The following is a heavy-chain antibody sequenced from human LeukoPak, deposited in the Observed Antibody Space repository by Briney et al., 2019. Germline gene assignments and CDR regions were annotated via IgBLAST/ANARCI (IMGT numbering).Heavy chain of an antibody. D-gene: IGHD6-19*01. CDR2: ISWNSGSI. V-gene: IGHV3-9*01. CDR3: AKQGSGWFSGAYYYYGMDV. CDR1: GFTFDDYA. Sequence: GGSLRLSCAASGFTFDDYAMHWVRQAPGKGLEWVSGISWNSGSIGYADSVKGRSTISRDNAKNSLYLQMNSLRAEDTALYYCAKQGSGWFSGAYYYYGMDVWGQGTTVTVSS. J-gene: IGHJ6*02.